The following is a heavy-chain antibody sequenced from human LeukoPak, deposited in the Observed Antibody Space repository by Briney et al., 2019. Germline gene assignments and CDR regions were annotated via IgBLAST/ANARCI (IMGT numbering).Heavy chain of an antibody. J-gene: IGHJ4*02. CDR2: VSESGSNR. D-gene: IGHD3-22*01. CDR3: ANRHDSSGYFFNY. Sequence: PGGSLRLSCAVSGFTFSSYSMNWVRQAPGKGLEWVSSVSESGSNRYYADSVKGRFSISRDNSKNMLYLQLGSLRTEDTATYYCANRHDSSGYFFNYWGQGTLVTVSS. CDR1: GFTFSSYS. V-gene: IGHV3-23*01.